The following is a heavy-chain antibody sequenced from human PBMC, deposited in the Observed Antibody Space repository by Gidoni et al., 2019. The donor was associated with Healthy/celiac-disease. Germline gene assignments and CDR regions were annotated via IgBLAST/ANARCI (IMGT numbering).Heavy chain of an antibody. CDR2: IKQDGSGK. CDR3: ARAGATGYCSGGSCFPVLDYYGMDV. D-gene: IGHD2-15*01. V-gene: IGHV3-7*01. CDR1: GFTFSSYW. Sequence: EVQLVESGGGLVQPGGSLRLSCAASGFTFSSYWMSWVRQAPGKGLEWVANIKQDGSGKYYVDSVKGRFTISRDNAKNSLYLQMNSLRAEDTAVYYCARAGATGYCSGGSCFPVLDYYGMDVWGQGTTVTVSS. J-gene: IGHJ6*02.